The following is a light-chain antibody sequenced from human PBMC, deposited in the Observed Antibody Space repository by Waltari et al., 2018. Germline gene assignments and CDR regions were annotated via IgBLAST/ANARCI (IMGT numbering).Light chain of an antibody. Sequence: DIVMTQSPATLSLSPGESATLSCRASQSVRSTFAWFQQKPGQPPRLLIYGTSTRATGIPARFSGSGSGTEFSLTISSLQPEDFATYYCQQYEHWPGTFGQGTRVEAK. CDR3: QQYEHWPGT. J-gene: IGKJ1*01. CDR2: GTS. CDR1: QSVRST. V-gene: IGKV3D-15*01.